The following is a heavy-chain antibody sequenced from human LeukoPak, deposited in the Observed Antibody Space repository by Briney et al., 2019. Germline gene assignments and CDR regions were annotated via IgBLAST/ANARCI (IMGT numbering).Heavy chain of an antibody. CDR3: AREKDGYNIDY. CDR1: GFTFDDYA. D-gene: IGHD5-12*01. V-gene: IGHV3-9*01. Sequence: PGRSLRLSCAASGFTFDDYAMHWVRQAPGKGLEWVSGINWNSGSIGYADSVKGRFTISRDNAKNSLYLQMNSLRAEDTAVYYCAREKDGYNIDYWGQGTLVTVSS. CDR2: INWNSGSI. J-gene: IGHJ4*02.